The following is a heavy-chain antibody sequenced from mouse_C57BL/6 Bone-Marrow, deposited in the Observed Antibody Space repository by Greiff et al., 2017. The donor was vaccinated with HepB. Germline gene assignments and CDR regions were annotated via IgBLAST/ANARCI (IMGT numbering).Heavy chain of an antibody. Sequence: VKLVESGPGLVQPSQSLSITCTVSGFSLTSYGVHWVRQSPGKGLEWLGVIWSGGSTDYNAAFISRLSISKDNSKSQVFCKMNSLQADDTAIYYCARLFIPFAYWGQGTLVTVSA. CDR1: GFSLTSYG. CDR3: ARLFIPFAY. V-gene: IGHV2-2*01. J-gene: IGHJ3*01. D-gene: IGHD1-1*01. CDR2: IWSGGST.